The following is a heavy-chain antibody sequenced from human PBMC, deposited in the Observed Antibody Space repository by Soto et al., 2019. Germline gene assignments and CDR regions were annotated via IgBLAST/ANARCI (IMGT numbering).Heavy chain of an antibody. CDR1: GYNFTNYW. Sequence: HGESMKISCKGSGYNFTNYWSGWVRQMPGKGLEWMGIIYPGDSDTKYNPSFQGQATISADKSITTTYLRWTSLKASDTAIYYCAASIFYYGTDVWGQGTTVTGPS. CDR3: AASIFYYGTDV. V-gene: IGHV5-51*01. J-gene: IGHJ6*02. CDR2: IYPGDSDT.